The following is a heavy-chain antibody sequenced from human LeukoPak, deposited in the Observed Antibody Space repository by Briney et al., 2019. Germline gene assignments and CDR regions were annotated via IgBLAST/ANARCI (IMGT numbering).Heavy chain of an antibody. CDR3: ARVGEVNVDTAMMFDY. Sequence: SGGSLRLSCAASGFTFSDYYMSWIRQAPGKGLEWVSYISSSSSYTNYADSVKGRFTISRDNAKNSLYLQMNSLRAEDTAVYYCARVGEVNVDTAMMFDYWGQGTLVTVSS. D-gene: IGHD5-18*01. V-gene: IGHV3-11*06. CDR2: ISSSSSYT. CDR1: GFTFSDYY. J-gene: IGHJ4*02.